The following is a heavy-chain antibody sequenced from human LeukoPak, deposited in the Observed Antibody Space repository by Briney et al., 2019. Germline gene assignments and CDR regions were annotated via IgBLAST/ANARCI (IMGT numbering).Heavy chain of an antibody. J-gene: IGHJ6*02. Sequence: PGASLRLSCVASGFTFTNYAMSWVRQVPGGGLECVSAISGSGGSTYYIDSVKGRFAISRDPSKNTLYLQMNSLRADDTAVYYCAKDRGFSAAYYSYYGMDVWGQGTTVTVSS. CDR3: AKDRGFSAAYYSYYGMDV. CDR2: ISGSGGST. D-gene: IGHD3-22*01. V-gene: IGHV3-23*01. CDR1: GFTFTNYA.